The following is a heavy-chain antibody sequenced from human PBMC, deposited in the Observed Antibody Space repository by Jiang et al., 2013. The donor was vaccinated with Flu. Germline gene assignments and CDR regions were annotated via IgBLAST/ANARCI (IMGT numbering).Heavy chain of an antibody. J-gene: IGHJ4*02. CDR3: ARGPRVGGLGYSSSWGYFDY. Sequence: IYYSGSTYYNPSLKSRVTISVDTSKNQFSLKLSSVTAADTAVYYCARGPRVGGLGYSSSWGYFDYWGQGTLVTVSS. D-gene: IGHD6-13*01. CDR2: IYYSGST. V-gene: IGHV4-39*01.